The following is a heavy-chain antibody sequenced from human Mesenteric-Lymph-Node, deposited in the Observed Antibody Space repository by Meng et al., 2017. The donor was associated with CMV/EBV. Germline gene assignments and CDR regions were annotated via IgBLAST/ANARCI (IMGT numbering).Heavy chain of an antibody. V-gene: IGHV4-34*01. D-gene: IGHD2-2*01. CDR1: DGSFTNYY. J-gene: IGHJ4*02. Sequence: SETLSLTCTIYDGSFTNYYWSWIRQPPGKGLEWIGEINDSGSANYNPSLKSRVTISVDTSKSQFSLKVRSVTAADTAVYYCATAPIYQLTTYWGQETLVTVSS. CDR2: INDSGSA. CDR3: ATAPIYQLTTY.